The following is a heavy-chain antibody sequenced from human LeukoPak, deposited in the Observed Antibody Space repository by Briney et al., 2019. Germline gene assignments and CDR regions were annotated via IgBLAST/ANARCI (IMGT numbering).Heavy chain of an antibody. CDR3: ARGYSYGPNYFDY. V-gene: IGHV1-2*04. CDR2: INPNSGGT. CDR1: GYTFTVYY. Sequence: GASVTVSFTASGYTFTVYYMHWVRQAPGQGLEWMGWINPNSGGTNYAQKFQGWVTMTRDTSISTAYMELSRLRSDDTAVYYCARGYSYGPNYFDYWGQGTLVTVSS. J-gene: IGHJ4*02. D-gene: IGHD5-18*01.